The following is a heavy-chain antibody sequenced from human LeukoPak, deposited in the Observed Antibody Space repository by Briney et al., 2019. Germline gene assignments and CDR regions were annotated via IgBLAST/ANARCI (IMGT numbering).Heavy chain of an antibody. CDR2: ISGSGGST. CDR3: AKDEGQLAPARKAGAFDI. CDR1: GFTFSSYA. J-gene: IGHJ3*02. V-gene: IGHV3-23*01. Sequence: GGSLRLSCAASGFTFSSYAMSWVRQAPGKGLEWVSAISGSGGSTYYADSVKGRFTISRDNSKNMLYLQMNSLRAEDTAVYYCAKDEGQLAPARKAGAFDIWGQGTMVTVSS. D-gene: IGHD6-13*01.